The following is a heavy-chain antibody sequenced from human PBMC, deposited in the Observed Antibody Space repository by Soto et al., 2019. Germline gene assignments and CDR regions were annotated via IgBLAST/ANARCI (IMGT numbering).Heavy chain of an antibody. CDR3: ARQSPFRIAVAGLSV. Sequence: SETLSLTCTVSGDSITSNSYFWAWIRQPPGKGLEWIGSIYYSGTTYYNPSLKSRVTISVDRSKNQFSLKLSSVTAADTTVYYCARQSPFRIAVAGLSVWGQGTLVTVSS. D-gene: IGHD6-19*01. J-gene: IGHJ4*02. CDR2: IYYSGTT. V-gene: IGHV4-39*01. CDR1: GDSITSNSYF.